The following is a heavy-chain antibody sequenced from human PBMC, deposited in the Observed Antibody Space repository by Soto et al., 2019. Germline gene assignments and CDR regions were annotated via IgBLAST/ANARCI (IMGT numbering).Heavy chain of an antibody. V-gene: IGHV1-2*04. Sequence: ASVKVSCKASGYTFTGYYMHWVRQAPGQGLEWMGWINPNSGGTNYAQKFQGWVTMTRDTSISTAYMELSRLRSDDTAVYYCASSLYSSSSVYYYGMHVWGQGTTVTVSS. CDR3: ASSLYSSSSVYYYGMHV. CDR1: GYTFTGYY. J-gene: IGHJ6*02. D-gene: IGHD6-6*01. CDR2: INPNSGGT.